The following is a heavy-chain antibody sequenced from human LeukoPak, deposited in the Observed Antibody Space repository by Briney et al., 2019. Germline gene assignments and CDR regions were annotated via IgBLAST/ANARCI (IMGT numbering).Heavy chain of an antibody. CDR3: ARVHGITIFGVVIITSLDY. CDR1: GYTFTSYG. CDR2: MSAYNGNT. V-gene: IGHV1-18*01. Sequence: ASVKLSCKASGYTFTSYGISWVRQAPGQGLEWMGWMSAYNGNTNYAQKLQGRVTMTTDASTSTAYMELRSLRSDDKAVYYCARVHGITIFGVVIITSLDYWGQGTLVTVSS. D-gene: IGHD3-3*01. J-gene: IGHJ4*02.